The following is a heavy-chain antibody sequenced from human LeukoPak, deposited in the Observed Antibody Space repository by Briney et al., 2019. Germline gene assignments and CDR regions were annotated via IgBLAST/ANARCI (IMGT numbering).Heavy chain of an antibody. CDR2: IYYSGST. CDR1: GGSISSSSYY. D-gene: IGHD1-1*01. V-gene: IGHV4-39*07. J-gene: IGHJ6*03. Sequence: SETLSHTCTVSGGSISSSSYYWGWIRQPPGKGLEWIGSIYYSGSTYYNPSLKSRVTISVDTSKNQFSLKLSSVTAADTAVYYCAREKIGTGTILRNDYYYMDVWGKGTTVTVSS. CDR3: AREKIGTGTILRNDYYYMDV.